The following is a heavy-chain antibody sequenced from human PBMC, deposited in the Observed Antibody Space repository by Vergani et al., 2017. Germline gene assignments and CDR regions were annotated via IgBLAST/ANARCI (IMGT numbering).Heavy chain of an antibody. D-gene: IGHD6-6*01. CDR1: GYTFTSYY. J-gene: IGHJ6*02. Sequence: QVQLVQSGAEVKKPGASVKVSCKASGYTFTSYYMHWVRQAPGQGLEWMGIIKPSGGSTSYAQKFQGRVTMTRETSTSTVYMELSSLRSEDTAVYYCARDQAYSSSLSGMDVWGQGTTVTVSS. V-gene: IGHV1-46*03. CDR3: ARDQAYSSSLSGMDV. CDR2: IKPSGGST.